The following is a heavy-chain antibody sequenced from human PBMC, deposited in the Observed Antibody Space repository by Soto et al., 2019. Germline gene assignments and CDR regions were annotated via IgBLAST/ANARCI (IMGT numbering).Heavy chain of an antibody. Sequence: SVKVSCKASGGTFSSYAISWVRQAPGQGLEWMGGIIPIFGTANYAQKFQGRVTITADESTSTAYMELSSLRSEDTAVYYCARSRSDSSGYYPFYFDYWGQGTLVTVSS. CDR2: IIPIFGTA. CDR3: ARSRSDSSGYYPFYFDY. CDR1: GGTFSSYA. D-gene: IGHD3-22*01. J-gene: IGHJ4*02. V-gene: IGHV1-69*13.